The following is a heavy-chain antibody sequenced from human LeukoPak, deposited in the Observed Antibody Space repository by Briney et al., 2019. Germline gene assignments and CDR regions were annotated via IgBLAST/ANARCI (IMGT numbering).Heavy chain of an antibody. V-gene: IGHV4-34*01. CDR2: INHSGST. D-gene: IGHD1-14*01. J-gene: IGHJ6*03. Sequence: PSETLSLTCAVYGGSFSGYYWSWIRQPPGKGLEWIGEINHSGSTNYNPSLKSRVTISVDTSKNQFSLKLSSVTAADTAVYYCARRNGRYYYYYYMDVWGKGTTVTVSS. CDR1: GGSFSGYY. CDR3: ARRNGRYYYYYYMDV.